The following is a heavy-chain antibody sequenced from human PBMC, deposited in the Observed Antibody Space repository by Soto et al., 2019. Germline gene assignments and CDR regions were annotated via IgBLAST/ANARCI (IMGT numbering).Heavy chain of an antibody. V-gene: IGHV3-48*03. CDR3: ARDHKSGFPDYYYYGMDV. Sequence: PGGSLRLSCAASGFTFRSYEMNWVRQAPGKGLEWVSYISSSGSTIYYADSVKGRFTISRDNAKNSLYLQMNSLRAEDTAVYYCARDHKSGFPDYYYYGMDVWGQGTTVTVSS. CDR2: ISSSGSTI. CDR1: GFTFRSYE. J-gene: IGHJ6*02. D-gene: IGHD3-10*01.